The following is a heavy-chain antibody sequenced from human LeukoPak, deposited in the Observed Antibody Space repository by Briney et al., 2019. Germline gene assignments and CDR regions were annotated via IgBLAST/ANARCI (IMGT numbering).Heavy chain of an antibody. CDR1: GYTFSSYA. V-gene: IGHV1-18*01. J-gene: IGHJ4*02. CDR3: ARGGYDSFCDY. CDR2: INAYNGNT. Sequence: ASVKVSCKASGYTFSSYAISWVRQAPGQGLEWMGWINAYNGNTNYAQNLQDRVTMTTDTSTSTAYMELRSLRSDDTAVYYCARGGYDSFCDYWGQGTLVTVSS. D-gene: IGHD5-12*01.